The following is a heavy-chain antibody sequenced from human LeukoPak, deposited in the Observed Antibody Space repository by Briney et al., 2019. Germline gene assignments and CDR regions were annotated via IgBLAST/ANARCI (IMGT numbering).Heavy chain of an antibody. V-gene: IGHV3-21*01. CDR2: ISSSSSYI. CDR3: ARDGPRARIVAASWGLCAMDV. CDR1: GFTFSSYS. Sequence: PGGSLRLSCAASGFTFSSYSMNWVRQAPGKGLEWVSSISSSSSYIYYADSVKGRFTISRDNAKNSLYLQMNSLRAEDTAVYYCARDGPRARIVAASWGLCAMDVWGQGTTVTVSS. J-gene: IGHJ6*02. D-gene: IGHD1-26*01.